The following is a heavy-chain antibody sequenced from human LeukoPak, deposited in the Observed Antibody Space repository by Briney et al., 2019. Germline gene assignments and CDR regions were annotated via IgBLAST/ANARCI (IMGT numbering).Heavy chain of an antibody. CDR2: IKSKTDGGTT. CDR1: GFIFSNAW. V-gene: IGHV3-15*01. CDR3: TMHGALTGSYSGAS. Sequence: EGSLRLSCAASGFIFSNAWMSWVRQAPGKGLEWVGRIKSKTDGGTTDYAAPVTGRFTISRDDSKNTLYLQMNSLKTEDTAIYYCTMHGALTGSYSGASWGQGTLVTVSS. J-gene: IGHJ5*02. D-gene: IGHD1-26*01.